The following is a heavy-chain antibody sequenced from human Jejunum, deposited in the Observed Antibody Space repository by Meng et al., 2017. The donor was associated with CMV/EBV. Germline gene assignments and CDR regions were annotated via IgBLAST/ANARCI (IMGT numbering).Heavy chain of an antibody. D-gene: IGHD1-26*01. Sequence: QVLRQESGPRLVKSSETLSLTCFVSAGPISGYYWSWIRQPAGKGLEWIGRIYTSGSTHYNPSLKSRLTMSVDLAKNQISLKLSSVTAADTAVYYCARESGSYYWFDPWGQGTLVTVSS. CDR1: AGPISGYY. J-gene: IGHJ5*02. CDR2: IYTSGST. CDR3: ARESGSYYWFDP. V-gene: IGHV4-4*07.